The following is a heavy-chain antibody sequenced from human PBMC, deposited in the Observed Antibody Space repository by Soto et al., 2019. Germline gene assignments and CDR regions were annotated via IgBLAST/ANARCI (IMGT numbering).Heavy chain of an antibody. CDR1: GFTFSSYA. CDR2: VSGSGGST. V-gene: IGHV3-23*01. D-gene: IGHD6-13*01. CDR3: ARRGPGTYFDY. J-gene: IGHJ4*01. Sequence: GGSLRLSCAASGFTFSSYAMRWVRQAPGKGLEWVSAVSGSGGSTYYADSVKGRFTISRDNSKNTLYLQMNSPRAEDTAVYYCARRGPGTYFDYWGHGTLVTVSS.